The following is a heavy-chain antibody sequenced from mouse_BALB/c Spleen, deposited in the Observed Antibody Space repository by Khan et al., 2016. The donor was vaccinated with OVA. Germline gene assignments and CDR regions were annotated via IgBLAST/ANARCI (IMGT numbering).Heavy chain of an antibody. J-gene: IGHJ3*01. CDR3: ARAPYGNYVGFAY. CDR1: GYTFTSYW. D-gene: IGHD2-1*01. V-gene: IGHV1-69*02. CDR2: IDPSDNET. Sequence: QVQLQQPGAEFVKPGAPVKLFCKASGYTFTSYWMNWVKQRPGRGLEWIGRIDPSDNETHYNQKFKDKATLTVDKSSSTAYIQLNSLTSEDSAVYYCARAPYGNYVGFAYWGQGTLVTVSA.